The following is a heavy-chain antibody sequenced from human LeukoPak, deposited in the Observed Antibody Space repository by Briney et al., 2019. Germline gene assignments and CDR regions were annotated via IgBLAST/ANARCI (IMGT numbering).Heavy chain of an antibody. CDR3: ARDRNVIVVVPAAISDYYGMDV. Sequence: ASVKVSCKASGYTFTSYAMNWVRQAPGQGLEWMGWINTNTGNPTYAQGFTGRFVFSLDTSVSTAYLQISSLKAEDTVVYYCARDRNVIVVVPAAISDYYGMDVWGQGTTVTVSS. J-gene: IGHJ6*02. V-gene: IGHV7-4-1*02. D-gene: IGHD2-2*01. CDR2: INTNTGNP. CDR1: GYTFTSYA.